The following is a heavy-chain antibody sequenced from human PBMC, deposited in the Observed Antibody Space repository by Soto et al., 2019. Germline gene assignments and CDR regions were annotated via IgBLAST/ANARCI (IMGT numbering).Heavy chain of an antibody. V-gene: IGHV4-39*01. CDR3: ASDSGWFDP. CDR2: IYHSGST. J-gene: IGHJ5*02. D-gene: IGHD7-27*01. CDR1: GGSIRVTDYF. Sequence: PSETLSLTCTVSGGSIRVTDYFWGWIRQPPGKALEWIASIYHSGSTYYNPSLKSRVTMSVDASNNQFALTLNSVTAADTAVYFCASDSGWFDPWGQGTLVTAPQ.